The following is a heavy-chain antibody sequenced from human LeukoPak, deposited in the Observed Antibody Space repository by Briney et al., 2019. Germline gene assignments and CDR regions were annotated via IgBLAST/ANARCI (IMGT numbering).Heavy chain of an antibody. CDR1: GGSFSGYS. D-gene: IGHD2-21*02. J-gene: IGHJ3*02. V-gene: IGHV4-34*01. CDR2: INHSGST. CDR3: ARGSGHIVVVTAVRAFDI. Sequence: KPSETLSLTCAVYGGSFSGYSWRWIRQPPGKGLEWIGEINHSGSTNYNPSLKSRVTISVDTSKNQFSLKLSSVTAADTAVYYCARGSGHIVVVTAVRAFDIWGQGTMVTVSS.